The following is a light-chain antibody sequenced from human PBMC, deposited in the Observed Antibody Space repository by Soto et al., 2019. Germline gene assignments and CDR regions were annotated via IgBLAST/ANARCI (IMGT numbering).Light chain of an antibody. CDR1: QSLTNSF. Sequence: DIVVTQTPDTLSLSKGERATLSCRASQSLTNSFIAWYQQRPGQAPRLLIYDTSSRASGIPDRFSGSGSGTDFTLTIIWLETEDFAVFYCQQSGTSEIILGQGARLEIK. J-gene: IGKJ5*01. V-gene: IGKV3-20*01. CDR2: DTS. CDR3: QQSGTSEII.